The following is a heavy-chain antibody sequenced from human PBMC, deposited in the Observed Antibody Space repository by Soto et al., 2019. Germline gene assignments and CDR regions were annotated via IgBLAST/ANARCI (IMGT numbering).Heavy chain of an antibody. Sequence: GASVKVSCKASGYTFTSYDINWMRQATGQGLEWMGWMNPNSGNTGYAQKFQGRVTMTRNTSISTADMELSSLRSEDTAVYYCARGRDERNYYDFWSGYYSEYYFDYWGQGTLVTVSS. CDR1: GYTFTSYD. CDR3: ARGRDERNYYDFWSGYYSEYYFDY. D-gene: IGHD3-3*01. J-gene: IGHJ4*02. V-gene: IGHV1-8*01. CDR2: MNPNSGNT.